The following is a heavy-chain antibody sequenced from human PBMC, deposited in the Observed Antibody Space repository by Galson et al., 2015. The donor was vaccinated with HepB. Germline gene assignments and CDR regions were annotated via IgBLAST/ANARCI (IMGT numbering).Heavy chain of an antibody. CDR3: TRGGSGSNQDFDY. CDR1: GFSFGDYG. J-gene: IGHJ4*02. D-gene: IGHD3-22*01. V-gene: IGHV3-49*03. Sequence: SLRLSCAASGFSFGDYGVTWFRQTPGKGLEWVGFIRRNAYGGTPEYAASVKGRFTISIDVSKSIAYLQMNSLKTEDTAVYYCTRGGSGSNQDFDYWGQGTLVTVSS. CDR2: IRRNAYGGTP.